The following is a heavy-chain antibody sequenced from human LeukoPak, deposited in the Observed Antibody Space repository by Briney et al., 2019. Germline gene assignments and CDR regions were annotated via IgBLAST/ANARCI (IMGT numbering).Heavy chain of an antibody. J-gene: IGHJ6*03. V-gene: IGHV1-69*05. CDR2: IIPIFGTA. CDR1: GGTFSSYA. CDR3: ARARAPWGQGIYYMDV. Sequence: SVKVSCKASGGTFSSYAISWVRQAPGQGLEWMGGIIPIFGTANYAQKFQGRVTITTDESTSTAYMELSSLRSEDTAVYYCARARAPWGQGIYYMDVWGKGTTVTVSS. D-gene: IGHD7-27*01.